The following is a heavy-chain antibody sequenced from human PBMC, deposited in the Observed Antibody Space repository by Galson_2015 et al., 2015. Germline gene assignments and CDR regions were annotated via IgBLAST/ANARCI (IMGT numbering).Heavy chain of an antibody. J-gene: IGHJ4*02. CDR2: IGDSGANT. V-gene: IGHV3-23*01. D-gene: IGHD2-15*01. CDR1: GFTFSSYA. Sequence: SLRLSCAVSGFTFSSYAMGWVRQAPGTGLEGVSSIGDSGANTKYADSEKGRFTISRDNSKNTLYLQMNSLRGDDTAVYYCAKGWPYCSGGNCHGVFDSWGQGTLVTVSS. CDR3: AKGWPYCSGGNCHGVFDS.